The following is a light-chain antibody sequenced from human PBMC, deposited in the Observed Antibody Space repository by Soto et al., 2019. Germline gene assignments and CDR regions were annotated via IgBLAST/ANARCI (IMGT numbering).Light chain of an antibody. CDR2: EAS. V-gene: IGLV2-18*02. CDR1: SSDVGSYNR. J-gene: IGLJ2*01. CDR3: SSYTSSSAWV. Sequence: QSVLTQPPSVSGSPGQSVTISCTGTSSDVGSYNRVSWYQQPPGTAPKLMIYEASNRPSGVPDRFSGSKSGNTASLTISGLQAEDEADYYCSSYTSSSAWVFGGGTKLTVL.